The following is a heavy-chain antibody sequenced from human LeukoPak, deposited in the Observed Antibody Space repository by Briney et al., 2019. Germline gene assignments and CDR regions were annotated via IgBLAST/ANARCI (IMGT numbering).Heavy chain of an antibody. CDR3: ARDLESGSYEHYFDY. D-gene: IGHD1-26*01. J-gene: IGHJ4*02. V-gene: IGHV6-1*01. CDR1: GDSVSSNSAA. CDR2: TYYRSKWYN. Sequence: SQTLSLTCAISGDSVSSNSAAWHWLRQSPSRGLEGLGRTYYRSKWYNDYAVSVKSRITINPYTSKNQFSLQLNSVTPEDTAVYYCARDLESGSYEHYFDYWGQGTLVTVSS.